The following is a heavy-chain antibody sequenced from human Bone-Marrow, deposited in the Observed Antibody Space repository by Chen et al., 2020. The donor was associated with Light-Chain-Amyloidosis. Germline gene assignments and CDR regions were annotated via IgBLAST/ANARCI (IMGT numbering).Heavy chain of an antibody. V-gene: IGHV3-23*04. J-gene: IGHJ3*02. CDR3: AKAISYEDILTVYPADAFEI. CDR1: GFAFSSYA. CDR2: IRGRDGSR. D-gene: IGHD3-9*01. Sequence: EVQLVESGGGLLQRGGSLRLSCAASGFAFSSYAMSWVRQAPGKGLEWESTIRGRDGSRYYGASGKCRLTISRDNSKSALFLQMNSLRAEDTAVYDCAKAISYEDILTVYPADAFEIWGQGTMGTVSS.